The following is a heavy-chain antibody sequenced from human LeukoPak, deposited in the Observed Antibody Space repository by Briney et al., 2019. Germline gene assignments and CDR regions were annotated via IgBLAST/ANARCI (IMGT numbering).Heavy chain of an antibody. D-gene: IGHD6-19*01. Sequence: GASVKVSCKASGYTFTSYAMNWVRQAPGQGLEWMGWINTNTGNPTYAQGFTGRFVFSLDTSVSTAYLQISSLKAEDTAVYYCARDPEESPFGTRGWLAFDYWGQGTLVTVSS. CDR1: GYTFTSYA. J-gene: IGHJ4*02. CDR3: ARDPEESPFGTRGWLAFDY. CDR2: INTNTGNP. V-gene: IGHV7-4-1*02.